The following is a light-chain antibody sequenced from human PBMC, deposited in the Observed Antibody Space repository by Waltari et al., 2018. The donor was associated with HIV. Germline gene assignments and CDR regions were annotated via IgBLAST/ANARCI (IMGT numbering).Light chain of an antibody. CDR3: AAWDDNLNGPV. CDR2: SNN. CDR1: SSPIGSNS. V-gene: IGLV1-44*01. Sequence: QSVLTQPPSASGTPGQRVTISCSGNSSPIGSNSVKWYQLHPGTAPKPLIYSNNQRPSGIPDRFSGSKSGTSASLAISGLQSEDEADYYCAAWDDNLNGPVFGGGTKLTVL. J-gene: IGLJ3*02.